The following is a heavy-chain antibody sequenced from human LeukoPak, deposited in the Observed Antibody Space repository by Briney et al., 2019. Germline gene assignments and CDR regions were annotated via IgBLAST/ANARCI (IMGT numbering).Heavy chain of an antibody. V-gene: IGHV3-74*01. D-gene: IGHD2-15*01. Sequence: GSLILSCAASGFTFSTYWMHWVRQAPGKGLVWVSRINSDSGTNYADSVKGRFTISRDNSKNTLYLQMNSLRAEDTAVYFCAKDGDLGYCSGGSCYSAYWGQGTLVSLSS. J-gene: IGHJ4*02. CDR3: AKDGDLGYCSGGSCYSAY. CDR2: INSDSGT. CDR1: GFTFSTYW.